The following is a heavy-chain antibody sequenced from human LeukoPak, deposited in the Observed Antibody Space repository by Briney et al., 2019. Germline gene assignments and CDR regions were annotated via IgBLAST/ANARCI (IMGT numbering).Heavy chain of an antibody. V-gene: IGHV4-59*01. J-gene: IGHJ3*02. CDR3: ARRGGSPLGAFDI. CDR1: GGSISSYY. CDR2: IFYSERP. D-gene: IGHD1-26*01. Sequence: SETLSLTCTVSGGSISSYYWSWIRQPPGKGLEWIGYIFYSERPNYNPSLKSRVTISVDTSKNQFSLKLSSVTAADTAVNYCARRGGSPLGAFDIWGQGKMVTVSS.